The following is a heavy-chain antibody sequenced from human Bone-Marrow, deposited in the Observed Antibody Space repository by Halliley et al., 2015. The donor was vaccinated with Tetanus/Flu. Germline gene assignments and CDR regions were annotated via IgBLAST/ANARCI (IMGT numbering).Heavy chain of an antibody. D-gene: IGHD1-1*01. Sequence: GIIIPSGGSTSYSQKFQGRVTMTRDTSTTTVYMELSSLRSEDAAVYFCARDLGGIKPWNGMDVWGQGTTVTVSS. CDR3: ARDLGGIKPWNGMDV. V-gene: IGHV1-46*01. CDR2: IIPSGGST. J-gene: IGHJ6*02.